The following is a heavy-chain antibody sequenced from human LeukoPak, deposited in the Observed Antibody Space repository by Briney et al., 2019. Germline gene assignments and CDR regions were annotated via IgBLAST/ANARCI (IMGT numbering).Heavy chain of an antibody. D-gene: IGHD3-22*01. J-gene: IGHJ3*02. Sequence: GGSLRLSCAASGFTFSSYSMNWVRQAPGKGLEWVSSISSSSSYIYYADSVKGRFTISRDNAKNSLYLQMNSLRAEDTAVYYCARQSYYYDSSGAERDAFDIWGQGTMVTVSS. CDR2: ISSSSSYI. V-gene: IGHV3-21*01. CDR1: GFTFSSYS. CDR3: ARQSYYYDSSGAERDAFDI.